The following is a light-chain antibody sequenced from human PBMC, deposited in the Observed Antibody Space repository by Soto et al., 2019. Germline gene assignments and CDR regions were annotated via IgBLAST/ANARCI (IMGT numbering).Light chain of an antibody. CDR1: QSVSSN. Sequence: ILLTQSPATLSVSPGESALLSCTASQSVSSNLAWYQQEPGPAPGPLISGASARATGIPARFSGSGSGTEFTLTISSLQSEDFAVYYCQQYNNWPRPLTFGGGTKVDIK. CDR3: QQYNNWPRPLT. CDR2: GAS. J-gene: IGKJ4*01. V-gene: IGKV3-15*01.